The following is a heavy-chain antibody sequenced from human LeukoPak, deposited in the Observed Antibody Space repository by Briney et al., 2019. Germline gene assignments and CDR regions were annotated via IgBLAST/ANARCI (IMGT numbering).Heavy chain of an antibody. CDR1: GGSISTNTYY. D-gene: IGHD1-26*01. Sequence: SQTLSLTCTAYGGSISTNTYYWTWIRKPAGKGLEWIGRIYTSGSTNYNPSLKSRVTISVDTSKNQFSLKLRSVTAADTAVYYCARDQLGIVGALGYFDYWGQGTLVTVSS. V-gene: IGHV4-61*02. CDR2: IYTSGST. J-gene: IGHJ4*02. CDR3: ARDQLGIVGALGYFDY.